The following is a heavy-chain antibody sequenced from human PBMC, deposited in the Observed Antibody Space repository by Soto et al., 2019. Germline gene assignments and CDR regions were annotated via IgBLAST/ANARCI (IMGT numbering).Heavy chain of an antibody. D-gene: IGHD5-18*01. V-gene: IGHV2-70*01. Sequence: SGPALANPRRPLTLICTFSLFSRTTSRMGVSWIRRTPRKALECLALIDWDDDKYYSTSLKTRHTRSKDTSKTQVVLTMTNMDPVATATYYCARILAERGYGQYYFDYWGQGTLVTVSS. CDR3: ARILAERGYGQYYFDY. CDR2: IDWDDDK. J-gene: IGHJ4*02. CDR1: LFSRTTSRMG.